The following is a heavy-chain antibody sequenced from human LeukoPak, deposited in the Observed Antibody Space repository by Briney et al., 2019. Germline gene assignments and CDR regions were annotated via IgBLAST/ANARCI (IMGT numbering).Heavy chain of an antibody. J-gene: IGHJ3*02. V-gene: IGHV4-61*08. CDR1: GGSISSGGFY. CDR2: IYHSGST. CDR3: AREGARQWLVSDAFDI. D-gene: IGHD6-19*01. Sequence: SETLSLTCTVSGGSISSGGFYWSWIRQPPGKGLEWIGYIYHSGSTSYNPSLKSRVTISVDTSKNQFSLMLSSVTAADTAVYYCAREGARQWLVSDAFDIWGQGTMVTVSS.